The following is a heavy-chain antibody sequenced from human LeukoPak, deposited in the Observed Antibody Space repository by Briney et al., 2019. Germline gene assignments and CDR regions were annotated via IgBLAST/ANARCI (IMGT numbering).Heavy chain of an antibody. Sequence: SETLSLTCAVSGYSISSGYFWGWIRQPPGKGLEWIGSIFHSGITYYNPSLKGRITISVDTSKNQFSLKLGSVTAADTAVYYCARRISTRRGETCSSTSCYFDYWGQGTLVTVSS. J-gene: IGHJ4*02. V-gene: IGHV4-38-2*01. CDR3: ARRISTRRGETCSSTSCYFDY. CDR1: GYSISSGYF. D-gene: IGHD2-2*01. CDR2: IFHSGIT.